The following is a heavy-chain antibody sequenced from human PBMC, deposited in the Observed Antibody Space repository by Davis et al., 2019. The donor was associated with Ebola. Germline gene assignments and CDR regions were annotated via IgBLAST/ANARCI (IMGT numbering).Heavy chain of an antibody. J-gene: IGHJ5*02. CDR2: IKQDGSNK. D-gene: IGHD4-17*01. V-gene: IGHV3-7*01. CDR3: ARDPSHDYGDYVGGWFDP. CDR1: GFTFSSYW. Sequence: GGSLRLSCAASGFTFSSYWMSWVRQAPGKGLEWVANIKQDGSNKYYADSVKGRFTISRDNSKNTLYLQMNSLRAEDTAVYYCARDPSHDYGDYVGGWFDPWGQGTLVTVSS.